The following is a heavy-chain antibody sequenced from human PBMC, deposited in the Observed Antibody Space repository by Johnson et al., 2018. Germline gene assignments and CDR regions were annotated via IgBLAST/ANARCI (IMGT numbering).Heavy chain of an antibody. V-gene: IGHV3-30*18. CDR1: GFTFSIYG. Sequence: QVQLVQSGGGVVQPGRSPRLSCAASGFTFSIYGMHWVRQAPGRGLAWVSVISYDGSNKYFADSVKGRFTISRDNSKNTLYLQMNSLRAEDTAVYYCAKDWEVAAVDTGGYFHHWGQGTLVTVSS. CDR3: AKDWEVAAVDTGGYFHH. J-gene: IGHJ1*01. CDR2: ISYDGSNK. D-gene: IGHD6-13*01.